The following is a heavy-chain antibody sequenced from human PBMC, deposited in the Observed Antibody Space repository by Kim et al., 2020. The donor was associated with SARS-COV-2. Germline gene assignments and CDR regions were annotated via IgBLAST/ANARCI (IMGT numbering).Heavy chain of an antibody. Sequence: GTNEYAASVKGRLTTSRDDSKSIAYLQMNSLKTEETAVYYCTRKQPSFDYWGQGTLVTVSS. CDR3: TRKQPSFDY. V-gene: IGHV3-49*02. CDR2: GTN. D-gene: IGHD6-13*01. J-gene: IGHJ4*02.